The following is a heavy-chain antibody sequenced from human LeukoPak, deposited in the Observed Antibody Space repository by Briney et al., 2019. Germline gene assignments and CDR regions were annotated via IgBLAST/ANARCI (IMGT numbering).Heavy chain of an antibody. J-gene: IGHJ6*02. V-gene: IGHV1-46*01. CDR3: ARESYSSARGNYYGMDV. CDR1: GYTFTSYY. Sequence: ASVKVSCKASGYTFTSYYMHWVRQAPGQGLEWMEIINPSGGSTSYAQKFQGRVTMTRDTSTSTVYMELSSLRSEDTAVYYCARESYSSARGNYYGMDVWGQGTTVTVS. CDR2: INPSGGST. D-gene: IGHD6-19*01.